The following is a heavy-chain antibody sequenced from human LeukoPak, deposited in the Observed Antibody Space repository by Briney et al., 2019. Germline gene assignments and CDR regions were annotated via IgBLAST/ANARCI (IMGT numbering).Heavy chain of an antibody. D-gene: IGHD2-21*02. CDR2: ISSSSSYI. J-gene: IGHJ4*02. Sequence: PGGSLRLSCAASGFTFSSYSMNWVRQAPGKGLEWVSSISSSSSYIYYADSVKGRFTISRDNAKNSLYLQMNSLRAEDTAVYYCARSPVTAISIGYWGQGTLVTVSS. V-gene: IGHV3-21*01. CDR1: GFTFSSYS. CDR3: ARSPVTAISIGY.